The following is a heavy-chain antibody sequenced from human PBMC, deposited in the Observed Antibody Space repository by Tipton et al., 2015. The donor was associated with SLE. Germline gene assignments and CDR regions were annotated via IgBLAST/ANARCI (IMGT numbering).Heavy chain of an antibody. Sequence: SLRLSCAASGFTFSSYWMSWVRQAPGKGLEWVANIKQDGSEKYYADSVKGRFTISRDNSKNTLYLQMNSLRAEDTAVYYCAKDTGVTKQLTHWGQGTLVTVSS. CDR3: AKDTGVTKQLTH. J-gene: IGHJ4*02. V-gene: IGHV3-7*01. CDR2: IKQDGSEK. D-gene: IGHD6-13*01. CDR1: GFTFSSYW.